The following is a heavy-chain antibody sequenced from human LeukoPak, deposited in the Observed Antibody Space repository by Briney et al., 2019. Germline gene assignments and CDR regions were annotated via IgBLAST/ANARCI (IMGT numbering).Heavy chain of an antibody. V-gene: IGHV4-39*01. D-gene: IGHD3-22*01. CDR2: IYYSGNT. J-gene: IGHJ4*02. CDR3: ARGLDSSGYYPFDY. CDR1: GGSISTSAYY. Sequence: PSETLSLTCIVSGGSISTSAYYWGWIRQPPGEGLQWIGSIYYSGNTYYNSSLKSRVTISVDTSTSQFSLRLSSVTAADTAVYYCARGLDSSGYYPFDYWGQGTLVTVSS.